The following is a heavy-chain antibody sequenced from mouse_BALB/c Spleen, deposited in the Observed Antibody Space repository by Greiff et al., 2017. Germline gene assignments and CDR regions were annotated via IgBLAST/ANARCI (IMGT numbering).Heavy chain of an antibody. D-gene: IGHD1-1*01. J-gene: IGHJ4*01. Sequence: EVQLVESGGGLVKPGGSLKLSCAASGFTFSDYYMYWVRQTPEKRLEWVATISDGGSYTYYPDSVKGRFTISRDNAKNNLYLQMSSLKSEDTAMYYCARGAYYGSSLYYYAMDYWGQGTSVTVSS. CDR2: ISDGGSYT. CDR1: GFTFSDYY. CDR3: ARGAYYGSSLYYYAMDY. V-gene: IGHV5-4*02.